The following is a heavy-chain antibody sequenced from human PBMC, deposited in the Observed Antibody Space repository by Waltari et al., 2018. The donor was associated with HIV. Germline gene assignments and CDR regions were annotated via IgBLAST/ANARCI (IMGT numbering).Heavy chain of an antibody. CDR1: GGSFSGYY. Sequence: QVQLQQWGAGLLKPSETLSLTCAVYGGSFSGYYWSWIRQPTGKGLEWIGEINHSGSTNYNPSLKSRVTISVDTSKNQFSLKLSSVTAADTAVYYCASHSYYDSSVRGGDYWGQGTLVTVSS. V-gene: IGHV4-34*01. CDR3: ASHSYYDSSVRGGDY. CDR2: INHSGST. J-gene: IGHJ4*02. D-gene: IGHD3-22*01.